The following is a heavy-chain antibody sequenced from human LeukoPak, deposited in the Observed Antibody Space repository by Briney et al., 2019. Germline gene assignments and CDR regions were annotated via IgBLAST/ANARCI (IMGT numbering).Heavy chain of an antibody. Sequence: GAPVKVSCKASGYTFTSYDINWVRQATGQGLEWMGWMNPNSGNTGYAQKFQGRVTMTRNTSISTAYMELSSLRSEDTAVYYCARGVVAARHRPSNYYMDVWGKGTTVTVSS. J-gene: IGHJ6*03. V-gene: IGHV1-8*01. D-gene: IGHD6-6*01. CDR1: GYTFTSYD. CDR3: ARGVVAARHRPSNYYMDV. CDR2: MNPNSGNT.